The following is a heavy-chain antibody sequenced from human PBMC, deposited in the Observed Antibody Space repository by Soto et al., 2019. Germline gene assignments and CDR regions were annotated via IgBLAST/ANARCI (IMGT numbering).Heavy chain of an antibody. D-gene: IGHD6-6*01. CDR1: GFTFSTYA. J-gene: IGHJ6*02. CDR3: AKGSVAARPRYYYYYAMDV. CDR2: ISGSGDTT. V-gene: IGHV3-23*01. Sequence: PGGSLRLSCAASGFTFSTYAMSWVRQAPGKGLEWVSLISGSGDTTYYADSVKGRFTISRDNSKNTLYLQINSLRAEDTALYYCAKGSVAARPRYYYYYAMDVWGQGTTVTVSS.